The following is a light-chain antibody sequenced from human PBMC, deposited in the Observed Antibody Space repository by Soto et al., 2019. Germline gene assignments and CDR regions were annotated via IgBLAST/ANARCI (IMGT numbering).Light chain of an antibody. V-gene: IGLV2-14*01. Sequence: QSVLTKPDSVSGSHGQSINLSCTGTSSDVGGDNFVSWYQQYPGKAPKHIIYEVSNRPSGVSNRFSGSKSGNTDSLTISGLQAEDEADYYCSAYTPWVFGGGTKLTVL. J-gene: IGLJ2*01. CDR2: EVS. CDR1: SSDVGGDNF. CDR3: SAYTPWV.